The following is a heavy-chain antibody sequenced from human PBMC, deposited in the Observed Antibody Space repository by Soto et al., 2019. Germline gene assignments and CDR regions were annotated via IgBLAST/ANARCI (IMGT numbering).Heavy chain of an antibody. J-gene: IGHJ6*02. Sequence: PGGSLRLSCAASGFTVSSYALHWVRQAPGNGLEWVAVTSFDGSNKYYADSVKGRFTISRDKSKNTLYLQMNSLRPEDTAGYYCAREMAYYYHGMDVWGQGTKVTVSS. CDR1: GFTVSSYA. D-gene: IGHD5-12*01. CDR3: AREMAYYYHGMDV. V-gene: IGHV3-30-3*01. CDR2: TSFDGSNK.